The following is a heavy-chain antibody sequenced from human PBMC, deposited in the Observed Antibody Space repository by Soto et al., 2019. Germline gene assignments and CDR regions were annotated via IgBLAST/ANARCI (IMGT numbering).Heavy chain of an antibody. CDR3: AREAREYYYYGMDV. CDR2: IYSGGST. Sequence: EVQLMETGGGLIQPGGSLRLSCAASGFTVSSNYMSWVRQAPGKGLEWVSVIYSGGSTYYADSVKGRFTISRDNSKNTLYLQMNSLRAEDTAVYYCAREAREYYYYGMDVWGQGTTVTVSS. V-gene: IGHV3-53*02. D-gene: IGHD1-26*01. CDR1: GFTVSSNY. J-gene: IGHJ6*02.